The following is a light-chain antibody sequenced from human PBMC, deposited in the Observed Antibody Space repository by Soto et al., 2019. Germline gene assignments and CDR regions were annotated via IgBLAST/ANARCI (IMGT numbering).Light chain of an antibody. CDR2: WAS. J-gene: IGKJ4*01. Sequence: DIVMTQSPDSLAVSLGERATINCKSSQSVLYSSDNKNYLAWYQQKPGQPPKLLIYWASTRESGVPDRFSGSGSGTDFTLTISNLQAEDVAVYYCHQYYSSPRAFGGGTKVEIK. V-gene: IGKV4-1*01. CDR1: QSVLYSSDNKNY. CDR3: HQYYSSPRA.